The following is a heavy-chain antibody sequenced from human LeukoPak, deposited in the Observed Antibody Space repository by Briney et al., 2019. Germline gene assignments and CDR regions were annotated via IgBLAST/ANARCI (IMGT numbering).Heavy chain of an antibody. J-gene: IGHJ4*02. CDR2: ISYSGST. V-gene: IGHV4-59*01. CDR1: GGSISGAY. Sequence: SETLSLTCTVSGGSISGAYWNWLRQPPGKGLEWIGYISYSGSTNYNRSLKRRLTISLDKSNNHLSLRLSSVTAADTAVYYCARGVRWLQLCYFDDWGQGTLVTVSS. CDR3: ARGVRWLQLCYFDD. D-gene: IGHD5-24*01.